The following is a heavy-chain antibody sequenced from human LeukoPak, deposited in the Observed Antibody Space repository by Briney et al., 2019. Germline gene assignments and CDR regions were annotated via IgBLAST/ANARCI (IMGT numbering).Heavy chain of an antibody. V-gene: IGHV4-59*01. CDR1: GGSISSYY. Sequence: PSETLSLTCTVSGGSISSYYWSWIRQPPGKGLEWIGYIYYSGSTNYNPSLKSRVTISVDTSKNQFSLKLSSVTAADTAVYYCARHDCGGYSQFDYWGQGTLVTVSS. CDR3: ARHDCGGYSQFDY. J-gene: IGHJ4*02. D-gene: IGHD4-23*01. CDR2: IYYSGST.